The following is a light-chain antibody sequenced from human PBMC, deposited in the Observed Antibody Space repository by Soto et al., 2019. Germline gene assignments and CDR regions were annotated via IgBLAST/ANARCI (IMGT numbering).Light chain of an antibody. CDR2: WAS. CDR3: QHYYSTPPT. Sequence: DIVMTQSPDSLAVSLGERATINCKSSQSVLYSSHNKNYLAWYQQKPGQPPKLLIYWASTRESGVPDRFSGSGSWTDFTLTISSLQAEDVAVYYCQHYYSTPPTFGGGTKVEIK. J-gene: IGKJ4*01. V-gene: IGKV4-1*01. CDR1: QSVLYSSHNKNY.